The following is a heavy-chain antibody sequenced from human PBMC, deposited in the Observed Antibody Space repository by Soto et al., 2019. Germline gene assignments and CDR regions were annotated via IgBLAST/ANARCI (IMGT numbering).Heavy chain of an antibody. CDR2: INSDGSVS. CDR3: ARGDCVGGTCYSLAGSFYYYMDV. V-gene: IGHV3-74*02. CDR1: GFTFRNYW. J-gene: IGHJ6*03. D-gene: IGHD2-15*01. Sequence: EVQLVESGGGLVQPGGSLRLSCAASGFTFRNYWMYWVRQAPGKGLEWVSRINSDGSVSSYADSVKGRLTISRDNVKNTLYLQMDSLRAEDTAVYYCARGDCVGGTCYSLAGSFYYYMDVWGKGTTVTVFS.